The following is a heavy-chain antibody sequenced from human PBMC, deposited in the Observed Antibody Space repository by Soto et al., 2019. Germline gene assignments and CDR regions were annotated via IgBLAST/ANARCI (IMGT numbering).Heavy chain of an antibody. D-gene: IGHD3-10*01. Sequence: SETLSLTCTVSGGSISSYYWSWIRQPPGKGLEWIGYIYYSGSTNYNPSLKSRVTISVDTSKNQFSLKLSSVTAADTAVYYCARDSGYYGSGALSYSGQATLVTVSS. J-gene: IGHJ4*02. CDR2: IYYSGST. CDR1: GGSISSYY. CDR3: ARDSGYYGSGALSY. V-gene: IGHV4-59*01.